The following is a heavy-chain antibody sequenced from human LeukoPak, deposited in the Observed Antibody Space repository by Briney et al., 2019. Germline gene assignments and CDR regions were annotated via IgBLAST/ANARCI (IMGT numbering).Heavy chain of an antibody. V-gene: IGHV3-30*18. CDR1: GFTFSSYG. CDR2: ISYDGSNK. Sequence: PGRSLRLSCAASGFTFSSYGMHSARQAPGKGLEWVAVISYDGSNKYYADSVKGRFTISRDNSKNTLYLQMNSLRAEDTAVYYCAKDLDGDSNYWGQGTLVTVSS. J-gene: IGHJ4*02. D-gene: IGHD2-21*01. CDR3: AKDLDGDSNY.